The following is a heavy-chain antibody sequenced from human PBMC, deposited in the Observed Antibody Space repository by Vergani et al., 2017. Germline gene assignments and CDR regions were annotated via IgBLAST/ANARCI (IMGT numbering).Heavy chain of an antibody. D-gene: IGHD5-12*01. J-gene: IGHJ5*01. CDR3: VRARCSGPCFMSNWFDS. Sequence: EVQLVESGGGLVQPGGSLRLSCAVSGFSFSGYWMHWVRQSPEKGLVWVSRIKSDGSITNYADSVKGRFTISRDNAKNTLYLEMNSLRGDDTAIYYCVRARCSGPCFMSNWFDSWGQGTLVTVSS. CDR2: IKSDGSIT. V-gene: IGHV3-74*02. CDR1: GFSFSGYW.